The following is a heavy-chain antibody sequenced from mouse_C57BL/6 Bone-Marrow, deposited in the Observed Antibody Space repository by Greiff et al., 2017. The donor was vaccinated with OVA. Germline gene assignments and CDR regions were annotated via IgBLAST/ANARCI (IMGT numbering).Heavy chain of an antibody. V-gene: IGHV1-81*01. Sequence: VQLQQSGAELARPGASVKLSCKASGYTFTSYGISWVKQRTGQGLEWIGEIYPRSGNTYYNEKFKGKATLTADKSSSTAYMELRSLTSEDSAVYFCARSIYDGYYWYFDVWGTGTTVTVSS. CDR2: IYPRSGNT. CDR3: ARSIYDGYYWYFDV. D-gene: IGHD2-3*01. CDR1: GYTFTSYG. J-gene: IGHJ1*03.